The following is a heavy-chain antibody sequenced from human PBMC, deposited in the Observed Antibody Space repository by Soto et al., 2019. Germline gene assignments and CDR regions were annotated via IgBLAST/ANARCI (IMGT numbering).Heavy chain of an antibody. V-gene: IGHV1-46*01. CDR2: INPGGGST. J-gene: IGHJ6*02. D-gene: IGHD5-12*01. Sequence: RASVKVSCKASGYTFTSYSIHWVRQAPGQGLEWMGKINPGGGSTTYAQKFQGRVTMTRDTSTSTVYMELSSLRSEDTAVYYCVRYSGYGDYYGMDVWGQGTTVTVSS. CDR3: VRYSGYGDYYGMDV. CDR1: GYTFTSYS.